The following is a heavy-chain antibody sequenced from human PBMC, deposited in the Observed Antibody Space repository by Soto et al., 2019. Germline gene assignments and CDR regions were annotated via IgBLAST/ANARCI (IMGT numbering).Heavy chain of an antibody. Sequence: QVTLKESGPVLVKPTETLTLTCTVSGFSLSNARMGVSWIRQPPGKALEWLAHIFSNDEKSYSTSLKSRLTISKDTSKSQVVLTMTNMDPVDTATYYCARMQYYAFWSGYQTSWFDPWGQGTLVTVSS. CDR2: IFSNDEK. J-gene: IGHJ5*02. D-gene: IGHD3-3*01. CDR1: GFSLSNARMG. CDR3: ARMQYYAFWSGYQTSWFDP. V-gene: IGHV2-26*01.